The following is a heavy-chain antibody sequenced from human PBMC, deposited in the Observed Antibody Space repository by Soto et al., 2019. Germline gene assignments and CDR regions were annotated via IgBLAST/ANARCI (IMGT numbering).Heavy chain of an antibody. V-gene: IGHV4-31*03. CDR3: ARRALPQCINGVCYKDGFWDY. CDR1: GGSVSSGGYY. D-gene: IGHD2-8*01. CDR2: IYYSGTT. Sequence: SETLSLTCTVSGGSVSSGGYYWSWIRQHPGTGLEWIGYIYYSGTTYFNPSLKSRASISLDTSKNEFSLKLTSVTAADTAVYYCARRALPQCINGVCYKDGFWDYWGQGALVTVST. J-gene: IGHJ4*02.